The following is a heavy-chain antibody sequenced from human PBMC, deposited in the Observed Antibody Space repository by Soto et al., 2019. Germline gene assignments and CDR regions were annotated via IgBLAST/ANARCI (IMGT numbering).Heavy chain of an antibody. J-gene: IGHJ3*02. V-gene: IGHV1-69*13. Sequence: SVKVSCKASGGTFSSYAISWVRQAPGQGLEWMGGIIPIFGTANYAQKFQGRVTITADESTSTAYMELSSLRSEDTAVYYCARTTDSSSSVAFDIWGQGTMVTVSS. D-gene: IGHD6-6*01. CDR3: ARTTDSSSSVAFDI. CDR2: IIPIFGTA. CDR1: GGTFSSYA.